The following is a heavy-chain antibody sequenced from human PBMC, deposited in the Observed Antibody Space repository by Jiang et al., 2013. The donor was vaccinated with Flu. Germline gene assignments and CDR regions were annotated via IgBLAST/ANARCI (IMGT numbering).Heavy chain of an antibody. CDR1: GFTFSSYG. CDR2: ISYDGNIK. V-gene: IGHV3-30*03. CDR3: ARGGGSGWKYGMDV. D-gene: IGHD1-1*01. Sequence: SCAASGFTFSSYGMHWVRQAPGKGLEWVAVISYDGNIKYSADSVRGRFTISRDNSKNTLYLQMNSLRPEDTAVYYCARGGGSGWKYGMDVWGQGITVTVSS. J-gene: IGHJ6*02.